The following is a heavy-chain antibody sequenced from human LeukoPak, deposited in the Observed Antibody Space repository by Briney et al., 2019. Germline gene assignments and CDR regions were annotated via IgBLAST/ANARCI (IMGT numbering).Heavy chain of an antibody. J-gene: IGHJ4*02. V-gene: IGHV3-30*04. CDR3: ARDLTIWLNYFDY. CDR1: GFIFNTYA. D-gene: IGHD3-3*01. Sequence: GRSLRLSCAASGFIFNTYAMHWVRQAPGKGLEWVAVISYDGSKRYYADSVKGRFTISRDNSKKTVFLQINSLRTEDTAVYYCARDLTIWLNYFDYWGQGTLVTVSS. CDR2: ISYDGSKR.